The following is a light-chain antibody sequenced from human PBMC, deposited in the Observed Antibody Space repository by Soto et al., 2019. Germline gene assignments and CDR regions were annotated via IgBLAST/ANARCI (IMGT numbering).Light chain of an antibody. CDR2: KAS. CDR1: QSISGW. V-gene: IGKV1-5*03. CDR3: QQYNSYSKM. J-gene: IGKJ1*01. Sequence: DIQMTQSPSTLSASVGDRVTITCRASQSISGWLAWYQQKPGKAPNLLIYKASTLESGVPSRFSGSGSGTEFTLTLSSLQPDDFATQYCQQYNSYSKMFGQGTKVEI.